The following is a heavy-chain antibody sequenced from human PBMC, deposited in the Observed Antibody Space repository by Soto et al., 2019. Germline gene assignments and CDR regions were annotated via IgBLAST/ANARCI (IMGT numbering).Heavy chain of an antibody. V-gene: IGHV4-39*01. Sequence: SETLSLTCTVSGGSISSGAYCWGWIRQPPGKGLEWIGSIFYSGNTYYNPSLKSRVTISVDTSKNQFSLRLISVTAADTALYYCARRYGWLYFDYWGQGSLVTVSS. J-gene: IGHJ4*02. CDR1: GGSISSGAYC. CDR2: IFYSGNT. D-gene: IGHD6-19*01. CDR3: ARRYGWLYFDY.